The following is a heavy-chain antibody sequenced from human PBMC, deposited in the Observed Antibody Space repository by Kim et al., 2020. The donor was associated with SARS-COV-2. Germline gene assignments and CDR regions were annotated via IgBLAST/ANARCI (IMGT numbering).Heavy chain of an antibody. CDR1: GFTFSSYG. D-gene: IGHD6-19*01. CDR2: ISYDGSNK. Sequence: GGSLRLSCAASGFTFSSYGMHWVRQAPGKGLEWVAVISYDGSNKYYADSVKGRFTISRDNSKNTLYLQMNSLRAEDTAVYYCAKDRIAVAPAVLDYWGQG. V-gene: IGHV3-30*18. CDR3: AKDRIAVAPAVLDY. J-gene: IGHJ4*02.